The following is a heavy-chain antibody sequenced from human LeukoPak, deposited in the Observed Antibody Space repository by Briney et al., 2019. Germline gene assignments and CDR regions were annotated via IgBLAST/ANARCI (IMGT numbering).Heavy chain of an antibody. Sequence: GGSLRLSCAASGFTFSSYSMNWVRQAPGKGLEWVSSISSSGSYIYYADSVKGRFTISRDNAKNPLYLQMNSLRAEDTAVYYCAKGPYSSGYFNRFDPWGQGTLVTVSS. CDR1: GFTFSSYS. D-gene: IGHD3-22*01. CDR3: AKGPYSSGYFNRFDP. V-gene: IGHV3-21*01. J-gene: IGHJ5*02. CDR2: ISSSGSYI.